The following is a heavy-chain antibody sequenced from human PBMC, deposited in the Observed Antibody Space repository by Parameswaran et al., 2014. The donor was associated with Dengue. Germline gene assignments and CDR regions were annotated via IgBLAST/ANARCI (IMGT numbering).Heavy chain of an antibody. CDR2: IIPILGIA. CDR3: AHGELGRGWGEEKTQVGNY. Sequence: SWVRQAPGQGLEWMGRIIPILGIANYAQKFQGRVTITADKSTSTAYMELSSLRSEDTAVYYCAHGELGRGWGEEKTQVGNYWGQGTLVTVSS. V-gene: IGHV1-69*02. D-gene: IGHD3-10*01. J-gene: IGHJ4*02.